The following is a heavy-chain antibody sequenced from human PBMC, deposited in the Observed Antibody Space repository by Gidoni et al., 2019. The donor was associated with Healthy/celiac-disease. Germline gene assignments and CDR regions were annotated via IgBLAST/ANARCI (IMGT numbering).Heavy chain of an antibody. D-gene: IGHD3-16*01. Sequence: QVQLVQSGAEVKKPGASVKVSCKASGYTFTSYYMHWVRQAPGQGLEWMGIMNPSGGSTSYAQKFQGRVTMTRDTSTSTVYMELSSLRSEDTAVYYCARDAAKVRAFGYYYYMDVWGKGTTVTVSS. CDR3: ARDAAKVRAFGYYYYMDV. J-gene: IGHJ6*03. CDR1: GYTFTSYY. CDR2: MNPSGGST. V-gene: IGHV1-46*01.